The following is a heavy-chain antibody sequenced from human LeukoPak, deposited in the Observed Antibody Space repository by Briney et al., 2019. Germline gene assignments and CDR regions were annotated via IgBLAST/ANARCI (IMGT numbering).Heavy chain of an antibody. CDR1: GFTFSSYS. J-gene: IGHJ6*03. CDR3: ARGRPGYSSGWYLYYYYYYMDV. D-gene: IGHD6-19*01. CDR2: ISSSSSTI. Sequence: GGSLRLSCAASGFTFSSYSMLWVRQAPGKGLEWVSYISSSSSTIYYADSVKGRFTISRDNAKNSLYLQMNSLRAEDTAVYYCARGRPGYSSGWYLYYYYYYMDVWGKGTTVTVSS. V-gene: IGHV3-48*01.